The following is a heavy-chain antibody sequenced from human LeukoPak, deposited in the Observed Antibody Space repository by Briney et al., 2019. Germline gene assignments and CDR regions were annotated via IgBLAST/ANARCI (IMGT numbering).Heavy chain of an antibody. Sequence: GGSLRLSCAASGFTFSSYSMKWVRQAPGKGLEWVSSISSSSSYIYYADSVKGRFTISRDNAKNSLYLQMNSLRDEDTAVYYCARDRYYYDSSGYLDYWGQGTLVTVSS. V-gene: IGHV3-21*01. J-gene: IGHJ4*02. CDR3: ARDRYYYDSSGYLDY. D-gene: IGHD3-22*01. CDR1: GFTFSSYS. CDR2: ISSSSSYI.